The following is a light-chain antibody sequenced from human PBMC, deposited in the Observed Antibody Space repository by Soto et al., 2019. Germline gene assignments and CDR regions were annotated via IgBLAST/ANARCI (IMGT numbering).Light chain of an antibody. CDR1: TSNIGTYT. Sequence: QSVLTQQPSASGTPGQRVTISCSGRTSNIGTYTVNWYQHFPGAAPKLLIYNRFQRPSGVPDRFSGYKSGTSASLAVSGLQSEDEADYYCATWDDSLGGPVFGGGTKLTVL. CDR3: ATWDDSLGGPV. CDR2: NRF. V-gene: IGLV1-44*01. J-gene: IGLJ3*02.